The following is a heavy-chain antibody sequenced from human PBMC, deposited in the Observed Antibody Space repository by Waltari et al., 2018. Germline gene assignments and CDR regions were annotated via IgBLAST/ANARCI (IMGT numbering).Heavy chain of an antibody. D-gene: IGHD3-22*01. CDR1: GFTRSNYW. Sequence: EVKLVESGGGLVQPGGSLRLSCAASGFTRSNYWMSWVRQAPGKGPEWVANIMTDGREEYYVDSVRGRFTISRDNAKNSLYLQMNSLRPEDTAVYYCVRDQWFAFDIWGQGTMVTVSS. V-gene: IGHV3-7*01. J-gene: IGHJ3*02. CDR3: VRDQWFAFDI. CDR2: IMTDGREE.